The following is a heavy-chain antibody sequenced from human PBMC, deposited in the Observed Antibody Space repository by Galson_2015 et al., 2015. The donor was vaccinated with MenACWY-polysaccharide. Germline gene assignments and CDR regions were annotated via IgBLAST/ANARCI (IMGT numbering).Heavy chain of an antibody. CDR1: GYTFTSYD. CDR3: ARVVRRKYSYSDY. J-gene: IGHJ4*02. Sequence: SCKASGYTFTSYDINWVRQATGQGLEWMGWMNPNSGNTGYAQKFQGRVTMTRDTSISTAYMELSSPRYEDTAVYYCARVVRRKYSYSDYWGQGTLLSVSS. CDR2: MNPNSGNT. D-gene: IGHD5-18*01. V-gene: IGHV1-8*01.